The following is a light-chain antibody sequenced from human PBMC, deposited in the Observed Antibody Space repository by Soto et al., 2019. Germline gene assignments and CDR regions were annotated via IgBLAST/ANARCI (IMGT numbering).Light chain of an antibody. CDR3: HHYDSAGT. J-gene: IGKJ2*01. V-gene: IGKV3-20*01. Sequence: EIVLTQSPGTLSLSPGERATLSCRASQSVRSSHLGWYQQKPGQAPRHLIYSASSRATGVPDRFSGSGSGTDFTLSISRLEPEDFALYYCHHYDSAGTFGQGTTLEI. CDR2: SAS. CDR1: QSVRSSH.